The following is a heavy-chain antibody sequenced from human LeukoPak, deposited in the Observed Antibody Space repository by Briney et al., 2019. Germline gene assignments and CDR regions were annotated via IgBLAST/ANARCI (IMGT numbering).Heavy chain of an antibody. CDR3: ARDPDIAAAGTGGMDV. J-gene: IGHJ6*04. V-gene: IGHV3-21*01. CDR1: GFTFSSYN. CDR2: ITSGSSHI. Sequence: EGSLRLSCAASGFTFSSYNMNWVRQTPGQGLEWVSSITSGSSHIYYADSVKGRFSISRDNAKNSLYLQMNSLRAEDTAVYYCARDPDIAAAGTGGMDVWGKGTTVTVSS. D-gene: IGHD6-13*01.